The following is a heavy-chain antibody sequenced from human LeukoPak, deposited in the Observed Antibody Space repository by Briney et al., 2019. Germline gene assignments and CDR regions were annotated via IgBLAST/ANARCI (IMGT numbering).Heavy chain of an antibody. CDR1: GFTFNTYA. V-gene: IGHV3-23*01. CDR3: VQDCAQPCWLMGS. J-gene: IGHJ5*02. D-gene: IGHD6-19*01. CDR2: IRATGDIT. Sequence: GGSLRLSCAASGFTFNTYAMSWVRQAPGKGLEWVSAIRATGDITYYAESVKGRFTISRENFKNTVLLQMNTLRAEDTAIYYCVQDCAQPCWLMGSWGQGTLVTVSS.